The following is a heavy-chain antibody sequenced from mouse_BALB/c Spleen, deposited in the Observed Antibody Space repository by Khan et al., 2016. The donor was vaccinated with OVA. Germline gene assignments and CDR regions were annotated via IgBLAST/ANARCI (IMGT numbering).Heavy chain of an antibody. CDR1: GFSLTDYG. J-gene: IGHJ3*01. Sequence: QVQLKESGPGLVAPSQSLSITCTVSGFSLTDYGVNWFRQPPGKGLEWLGMIWGDGSKDYNSALKSRLSISKDNSKSQVFLKMNSLQTDDTARYYGAREGEGFAYWGQGTQVTVSA. CDR3: AREGEGFAY. CDR2: IWGDGSK. V-gene: IGHV2-6-7*01.